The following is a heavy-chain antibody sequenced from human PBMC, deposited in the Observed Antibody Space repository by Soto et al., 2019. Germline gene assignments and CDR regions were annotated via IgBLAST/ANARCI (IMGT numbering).Heavy chain of an antibody. CDR3: ARGYGDYGGRFDF. J-gene: IGHJ4*02. CDR1: GYTFTLYY. Sequence: QVQLVQSGAEGRKPGASVKVSCKAFGYTFTLYYIHWVRQAPGQGLEWMGIINPNGGTTSYSEKFQGGVNMTRDTSTSTVYMELSSLRSEDTAVYYCARGYGDYGGRFDFWGQGTLVTVSS. D-gene: IGHD4-17*01. CDR2: INPNGGTT. V-gene: IGHV1-46*03.